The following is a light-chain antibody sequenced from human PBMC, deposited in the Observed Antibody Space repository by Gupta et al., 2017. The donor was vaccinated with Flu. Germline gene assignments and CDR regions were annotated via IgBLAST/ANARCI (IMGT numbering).Light chain of an antibody. CDR2: GAT. V-gene: IGKV3-20*01. CDR3: QHYGNSPPYT. Sequence: EIVLTQSPGTLSLSPGESATLSCTASQIVIYNFLAWYQQKPGQAPRLLIYGATNRATGIPGRFSGSGSETDFTLTIRRLEPEDFAVYYCQHYGNSPPYTFGQGTKLEI. J-gene: IGKJ2*01. CDR1: QIVIYNF.